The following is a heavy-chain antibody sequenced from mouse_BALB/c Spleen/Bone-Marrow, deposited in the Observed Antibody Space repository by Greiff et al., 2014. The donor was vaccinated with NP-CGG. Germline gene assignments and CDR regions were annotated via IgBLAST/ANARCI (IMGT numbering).Heavy chain of an antibody. V-gene: IGHV14-3*02. Sequence: VQLKQSGAELVKPGASVKLSCSASGFNIKDTYMHWVKQRPEQGLEWIGRIDPANGNTKYDPKFQAKATITADTSSNTVDLQLSSLTFEDTAVYYCARQEFAIYWYFDVWGAGTTVTVSS. D-gene: IGHD1-3*01. CDR3: ARQEFAIYWYFDV. CDR1: GFNIKDTY. J-gene: IGHJ1*01. CDR2: IDPANGNT.